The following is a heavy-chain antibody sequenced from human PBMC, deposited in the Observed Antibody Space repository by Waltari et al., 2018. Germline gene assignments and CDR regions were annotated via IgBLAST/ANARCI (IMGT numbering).Heavy chain of an antibody. CDR2: ISSSGSTI. J-gene: IGHJ4*02. CDR3: ARVVARD. Sequence: VQLVEVGGGLVHPGGALRLSCAASGFSLSIYSMTWVRQAPGRGVEWVSYISSSGSTIYYADSVKGRFTISRDSAKNSLYLQMNSLRDEDTAVYYCARVVARDWGQGTLVTVSS. CDR1: GFSLSIYS. V-gene: IGHV3-48*02.